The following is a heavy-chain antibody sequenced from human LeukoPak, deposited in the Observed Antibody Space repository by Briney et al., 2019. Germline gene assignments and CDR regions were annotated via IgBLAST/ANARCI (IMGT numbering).Heavy chain of an antibody. CDR2: FNGDESNT. CDR1: GFTLSSYW. CDR3: ARDPVWTVTIAY. J-gene: IGHJ4*02. D-gene: IGHD4-11*01. Sequence: PGGSLRLSCVASGFTLSSYWIHWVRQTPGKGLVWVARFNGDESNTVYAGSVKGRFTISRDNVKNTLYLQMNSLRAEDTAVYYCARDPVWTVTIAYWGQGTLVTVSS. V-gene: IGHV3-74*01.